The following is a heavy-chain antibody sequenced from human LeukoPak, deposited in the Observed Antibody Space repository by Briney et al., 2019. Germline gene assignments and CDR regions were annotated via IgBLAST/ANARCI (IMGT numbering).Heavy chain of an antibody. D-gene: IGHD6-19*01. CDR2: ISYDGGNK. J-gene: IGHJ4*02. Sequence: PGGSLRLSCAASGFTFSTYGMHWVRQAPGKGLEWVALISYDGGNKYYADSVKGRFTISRDNAKNSLYLQMNSLRVEDTAFYYCAKDNRRHYTSGPNPDSLHWGQGALVTVSS. V-gene: IGHV3-30*18. CDR1: GFTFSTYG. CDR3: AKDNRRHYTSGPNPDSLH.